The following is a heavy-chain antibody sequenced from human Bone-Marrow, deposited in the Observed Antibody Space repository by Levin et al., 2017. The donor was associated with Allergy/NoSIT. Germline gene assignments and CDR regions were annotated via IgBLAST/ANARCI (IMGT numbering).Heavy chain of an antibody. CDR3: ASLLRILPVSQRYWYFDL. Sequence: PGGSLRLSCAASGFTFSSYSMNWVRQAPGKGLEWVSSISSSSSYIYYADSVKGRFTISRDNAKNSLYLQMNSLRAEDTAVYYCASLLRILPVSQRYWYFDLWGRGTLVTVSS. J-gene: IGHJ2*01. D-gene: IGHD2-21*02. CDR1: GFTFSSYS. V-gene: IGHV3-21*01. CDR2: ISSSSSYI.